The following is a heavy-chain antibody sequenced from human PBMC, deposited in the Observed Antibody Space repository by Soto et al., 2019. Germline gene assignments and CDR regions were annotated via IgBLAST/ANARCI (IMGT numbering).Heavy chain of an antibody. Sequence: GGSLRLSCAASGFTFSSYSMNWVRQAPGKGLEWVSYISSSSSTIYYTDSVKGRFTISRDNTKNSLYLQMNSLRDEDTAVYYCARDWVAMADFDIWGQGTMVTVSS. J-gene: IGHJ3*02. D-gene: IGHD6-19*01. CDR2: ISSSSSTI. V-gene: IGHV3-48*02. CDR1: GFTFSSYS. CDR3: ARDWVAMADFDI.